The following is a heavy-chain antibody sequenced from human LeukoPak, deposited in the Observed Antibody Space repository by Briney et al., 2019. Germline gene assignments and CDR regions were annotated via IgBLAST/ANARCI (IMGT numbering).Heavy chain of an antibody. J-gene: IGHJ3*02. CDR2: IYSGGNT. Sequence: PGGSLRLSCAASGLTVSSNYMSWVRQAPGKGLEWVSVIYSGGNTYYADSVKGRFTISRGNTKNTLYLRMNSLRADDTAVYYCARDVGFIVGATPGAFDIWGQGTMVTVSS. V-gene: IGHV3-66*01. CDR1: GLTVSSNY. CDR3: ARDVGFIVGATPGAFDI. D-gene: IGHD1-26*01.